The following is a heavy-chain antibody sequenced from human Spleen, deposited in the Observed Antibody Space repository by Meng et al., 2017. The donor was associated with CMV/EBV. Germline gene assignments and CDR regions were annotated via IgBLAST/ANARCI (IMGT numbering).Heavy chain of an antibody. CDR3: ARWDSGGPGTFDY. CDR2: IWYDGTNK. V-gene: IGHV3-33*01. J-gene: IGHJ4*02. Sequence: GGSLRLSCAASGFTFAYFGMHWVRQAPGKGLEWVALIWYDGTNKYYADSVKGRFTISRDNSMNTLYLEMNSLRVEDAAVYYCARWDSGGPGTFDYWGQGTLVTVSS. D-gene: IGHD2-15*01. CDR1: GFTFAYFG.